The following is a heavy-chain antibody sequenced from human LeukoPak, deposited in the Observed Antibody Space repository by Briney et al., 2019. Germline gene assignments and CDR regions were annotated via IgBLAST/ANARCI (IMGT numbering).Heavy chain of an antibody. CDR2: MDHSGNT. V-gene: IGHV4-34*01. CDR3: ARIEDFYYHTDV. Sequence: SETLSLTCAVYGGPFSGYHWSWIRQPPGKGVEWSGEMDHSGNTSYNPPLKRRLTISLATSKNQLSLKLSSVTAADTAVYYCARIEDFYYHTDVWGKGTTVTVSS. J-gene: IGHJ6*03. CDR1: GGPFSGYH.